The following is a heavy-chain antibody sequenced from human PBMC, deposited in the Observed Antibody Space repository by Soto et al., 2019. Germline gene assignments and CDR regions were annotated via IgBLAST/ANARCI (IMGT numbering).Heavy chain of an antibody. Sequence: SETLSLTCTVSGGSISSGGYYWSWIRQHPGKGLEWIGYIYYSGSTYYNPSLKSRVTISVDTSKNQFSLKLSSVTAADTAVYYCARDSDYDWDWFDPSGLGTLVTVSS. CDR3: ARDSDYDWDWFDP. CDR1: GGSISSGGYY. CDR2: IYYSGST. J-gene: IGHJ5*02. V-gene: IGHV4-31*03. D-gene: IGHD3-22*01.